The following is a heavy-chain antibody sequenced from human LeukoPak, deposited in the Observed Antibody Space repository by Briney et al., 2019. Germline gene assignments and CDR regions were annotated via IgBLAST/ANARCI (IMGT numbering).Heavy chain of an antibody. CDR3: ARSGSYSGICDY. D-gene: IGHD1-26*01. Sequence: SETLSLTCIVSGGSINNYYWSWIRQLPGKGLEWIGYIYYSGSTNYNPSLKSRVTISVDTSKNQFSLNLTSVTPADTAVYYCARSGSYSGICDYWGQGTLVTVSS. CDR1: GGSINNYY. J-gene: IGHJ4*02. CDR2: IYYSGST. V-gene: IGHV4-59*01.